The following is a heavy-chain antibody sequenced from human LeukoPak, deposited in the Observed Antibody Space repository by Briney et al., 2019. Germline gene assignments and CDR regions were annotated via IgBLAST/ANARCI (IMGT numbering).Heavy chain of an antibody. Sequence: GGSLRLSCAASGFTFSSYWMSWVRQGPGKGLEWVANIKEDGGGKYYVDSVKGRFTISRDNAENSLYLQMNSLRAEDTAVYYCARGVGIAVAGTYFDYWGQGTLVTVSS. CDR1: GFTFSSYW. V-gene: IGHV3-7*02. CDR2: IKEDGGGK. D-gene: IGHD6-19*01. J-gene: IGHJ4*02. CDR3: ARGVGIAVAGTYFDY.